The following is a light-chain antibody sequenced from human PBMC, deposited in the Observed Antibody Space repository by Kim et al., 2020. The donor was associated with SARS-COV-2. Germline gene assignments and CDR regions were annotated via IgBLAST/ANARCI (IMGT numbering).Light chain of an antibody. CDR2: GRN. CDR3: QSRDSGGNVV. V-gene: IGLV3-19*01. J-gene: IGLJ2*01. CDR1: SLRNYY. Sequence: SSELTQDPAVSVALGQTVRITCQGDSLRNYYATWYQQKPRQAPLLVIYGRNNRPSGIPDRFSGSSSGDTASLTITGTQAEDEADFYCQSRDSGGNVVFGGGTKFTVL.